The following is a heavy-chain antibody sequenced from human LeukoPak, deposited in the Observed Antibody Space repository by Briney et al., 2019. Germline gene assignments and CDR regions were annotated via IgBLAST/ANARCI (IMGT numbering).Heavy chain of an antibody. CDR1: GFTFSSYG. Sequence: GGSLRLSCAASGFTFSSYGMHWVRQAPGKGLEWVAVIWYDGSNKYYADSVKDRFTISRDNSKNTLYLQMNSLRAEDTAVYYCARGRVVVVNYYFDYWGQGTLVTVSS. CDR3: ARGRVVVVNYYFDY. CDR2: IWYDGSNK. D-gene: IGHD2-15*01. V-gene: IGHV3-33*01. J-gene: IGHJ4*02.